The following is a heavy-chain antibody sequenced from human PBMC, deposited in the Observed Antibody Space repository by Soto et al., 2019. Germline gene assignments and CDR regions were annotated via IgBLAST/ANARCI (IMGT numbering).Heavy chain of an antibody. J-gene: IGHJ4*02. CDR3: ARHTSKSESVLRYFDWLVTDYFDY. CDR1: GGSISSSSYF. D-gene: IGHD3-9*01. CDR2: IYYSGST. Sequence: SETLSLTCTVSGGSISSSSYFWGWIRQPPGKELEWIGSIYYSGSTYYNPSLKSRVTISVDTSKNQFSLKLSSVTAADTAVYYCARHTSKSESVLRYFDWLVTDYFDYWGQGTLVTVSS. V-gene: IGHV4-39*01.